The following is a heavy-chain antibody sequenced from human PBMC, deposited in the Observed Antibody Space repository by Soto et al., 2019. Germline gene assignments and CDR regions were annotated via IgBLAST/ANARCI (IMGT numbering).Heavy chain of an antibody. Sequence: GGSLRLSCAASGFTFSGYGMHWVRQAPGKGLEWVAVVAFDGSSEDYADSVKGRFTVSRDNSGNTVYLQTNSLSPEDTAVYYCARYEGRTSSLDYWGQGTLVTVSS. CDR2: VAFDGSSE. D-gene: IGHD3-10*01. J-gene: IGHJ4*02. CDR1: GFTFSGYG. V-gene: IGHV3-33*01. CDR3: ARYEGRTSSLDY.